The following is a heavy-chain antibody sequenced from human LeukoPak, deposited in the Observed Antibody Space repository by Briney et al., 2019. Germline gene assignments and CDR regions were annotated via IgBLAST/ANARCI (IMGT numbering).Heavy chain of an antibody. CDR2: IYSGGST. Sequence: PGGSLRLSCAACGFTVTTNYMSWVRQAPGKGLEWVSVIYSGGSTYYADSVKGRFTISRHNSKNTLYLQMDSLRDEDTAVYYCARGDFWSGYYTGLYWGQGTLVTVSS. CDR1: GFTVTTNY. D-gene: IGHD3-3*01. CDR3: ARGDFWSGYYTGLY. J-gene: IGHJ4*02. V-gene: IGHV3-53*04.